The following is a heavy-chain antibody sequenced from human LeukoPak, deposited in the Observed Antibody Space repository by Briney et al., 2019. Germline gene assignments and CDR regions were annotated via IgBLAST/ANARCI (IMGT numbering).Heavy chain of an antibody. CDR3: ARDPGGFGELFGTSGLDV. CDR2: IYYTGYT. Sequence: SQTLSLTCTVSGDSINSGGYYWSWIRQHPGKGLEWIGFIYYTGYTYSDPSLKSRFAISLDTSKNQFSLKLNSVTAADTAVYYCARDPGGFGELFGTSGLDVWGQGTTVLVSS. CDR1: GDSINSGGYY. J-gene: IGHJ6*02. V-gene: IGHV4-31*03. D-gene: IGHD3-10*01.